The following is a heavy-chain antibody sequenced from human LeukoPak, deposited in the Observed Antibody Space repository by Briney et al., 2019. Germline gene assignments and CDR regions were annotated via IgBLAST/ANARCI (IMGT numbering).Heavy chain of an antibody. V-gene: IGHV1-69*01. Sequence: GASVKVSCKASGGTFSSYAISWVRQAPGQGLEWMGGIIPIFGTANYAQKFQGRVTITADESTSTAYMELSSLRSEDTAVYYCARAGSGSYYFGWFDPWGQGTLVTVSS. CDR1: GGTFSSYA. CDR2: IIPIFGTA. J-gene: IGHJ5*02. CDR3: ARAGSGSYYFGWFDP. D-gene: IGHD3-10*01.